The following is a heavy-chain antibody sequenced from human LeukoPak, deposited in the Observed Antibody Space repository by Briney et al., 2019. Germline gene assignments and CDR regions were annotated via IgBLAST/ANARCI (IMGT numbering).Heavy chain of an antibody. CDR2: ISSNGRNT. V-gene: IGHV3-64*01. J-gene: IGHJ4*02. D-gene: IGHD7-27*01. CDR3: ARDPNWGSIDY. CDR1: GFTFSNFW. Sequence: GGSLRLSCAASGFTFSNFWMNWVRQAPGKGLEYVSAISSNGRNTYYGRSVKGRFTISRDNSKNTLFLQMGSLRPEDMAVYYCARDPNWGSIDYWGQGTLVTVSS.